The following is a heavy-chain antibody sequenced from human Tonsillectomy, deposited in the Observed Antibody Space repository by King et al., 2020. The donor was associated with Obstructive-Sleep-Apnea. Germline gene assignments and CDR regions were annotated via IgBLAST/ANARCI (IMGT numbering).Heavy chain of an antibody. CDR3: ARRAPVEYYFDF. J-gene: IGHJ4*02. CDR2: ISGSGGCT. CDR1: GFTFTSYA. D-gene: IGHD2-2*01. Sequence: VQLVESGGGLVQPGGSLRLSCAASGFTFTSYALTVVRQAPGRGLEWGSTISGSGGCTHYANSVKGRFTISRDNSKNMLYLQMNSLRVEDTAIYYCARRAPVEYYFDFWGQGTLVTVSS. V-gene: IGHV3-23*04.